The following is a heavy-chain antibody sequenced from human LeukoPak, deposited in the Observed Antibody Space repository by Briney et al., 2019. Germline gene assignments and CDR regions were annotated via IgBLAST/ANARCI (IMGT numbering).Heavy chain of an antibody. CDR1: GYTFTSYD. Sequence: ASVKVSCKASGYTFTSYDINWVRQATGQGLEWMGWMNPNSGNTGYAQKFQGRVTMTRNTSISTAYMELSSLRSEDTAVCYCARGLGRSAWDIVVVPASDKDYYYYGMDVWGQGTTVTVSS. V-gene: IGHV1-8*01. CDR3: ARGLGRSAWDIVVVPASDKDYYYYGMDV. D-gene: IGHD2-2*01. CDR2: MNPNSGNT. J-gene: IGHJ6*02.